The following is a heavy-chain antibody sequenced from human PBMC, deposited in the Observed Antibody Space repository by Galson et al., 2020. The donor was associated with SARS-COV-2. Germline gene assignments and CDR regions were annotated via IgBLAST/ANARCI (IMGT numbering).Heavy chain of an antibody. V-gene: IGHV4-31*03. CDR3: ARDNRVAPAKRGAFDV. CDR2: IYHTGSA. D-gene: IGHD2-2*01. Sequence: ETSETLSLTCTVSGGSISNDGYYWGWIRQLPGKGLEWIAYIYHTGSAYYNPSLKSRVSIAVDTSKNQFSLNLNSVTAADMAVYYCARDNRVAPAKRGAFDVWGQGTMVTVSS. J-gene: IGHJ3*01. CDR1: GGSISNDGYY.